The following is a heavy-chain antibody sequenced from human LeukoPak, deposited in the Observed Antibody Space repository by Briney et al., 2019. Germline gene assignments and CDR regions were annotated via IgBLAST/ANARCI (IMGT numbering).Heavy chain of an antibody. CDR3: ARGAGSGSYYNVYYYYYMDV. CDR2: ISSYNGNT. V-gene: IGHV1-18*01. J-gene: IGHJ6*03. Sequence: ASVKVSCKASGYTFTSYGIGWVRQAPGQGREWMGWISSYNGNTNYAQKLQGRVTMTTDTSTSTAYMELRSLRSDDTAMYYCARGAGSGSYYNVYYYYYMDVWGKGTTVTVSS. CDR1: GYTFTSYG. D-gene: IGHD3-10*01.